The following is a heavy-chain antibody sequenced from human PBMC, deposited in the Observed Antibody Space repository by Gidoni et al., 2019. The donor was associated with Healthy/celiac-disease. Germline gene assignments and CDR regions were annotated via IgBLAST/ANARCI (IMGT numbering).Heavy chain of an antibody. J-gene: IGHJ4*02. CDR2: INAGNGNT. V-gene: IGHV1-3*01. D-gene: IGHD5-12*01. CDR1: GYTFTSYA. CDR3: ARSYSGYDGGFDY. Sequence: QVQLVQSGAEVKKPGASVKVSCQASGYTFTSYAMPCVRQAPGQRLEWMGWINAGNGNTKYSQKFQGRVTITRDTSASTAYMELSSLRSEDTAVYYCARSYSGYDGGFDYWGQGTLVTVSS.